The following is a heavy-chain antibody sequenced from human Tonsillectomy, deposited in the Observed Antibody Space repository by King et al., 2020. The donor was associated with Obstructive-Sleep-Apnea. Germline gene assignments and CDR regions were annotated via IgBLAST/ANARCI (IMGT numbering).Heavy chain of an antibody. CDR1: GFIFSRNG. D-gene: IGHD1-26*01. CDR2: ISYDGSNK. V-gene: IGHV3-30*18. Sequence: VQLVESGGGVVQPGRSLRLSCAASGFIFSRNGMHWVRQAPGKGLEWVAVISYDGSNKYYADSVKGRFTISRDNSNNTLYLQMNSLRAEDTAVYHCAKDKMGSYYEEYYFDYWGQGTLVTVSS. J-gene: IGHJ4*02. CDR3: AKDKMGSYYEEYYFDY.